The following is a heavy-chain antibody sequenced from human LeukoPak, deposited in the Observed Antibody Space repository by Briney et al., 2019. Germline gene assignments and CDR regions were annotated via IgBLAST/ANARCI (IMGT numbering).Heavy chain of an antibody. Sequence: SETLSLTCTVSGGSINTPNYYWGWIRQTPGKGLEWIGNIFYSGGTYYSPSLTSRVTISLDTSRNQFSLKLSSVTAADTAVYYCARQNPVVTPGFDYWGQGTLVTVSS. D-gene: IGHD4-23*01. J-gene: IGHJ4*02. CDR2: IFYSGGT. V-gene: IGHV4-39*01. CDR1: GGSINTPNYY. CDR3: ARQNPVVTPGFDY.